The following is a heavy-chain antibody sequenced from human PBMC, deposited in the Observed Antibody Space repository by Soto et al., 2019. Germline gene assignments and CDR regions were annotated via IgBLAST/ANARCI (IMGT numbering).Heavy chain of an antibody. CDR2: ISYNGRNK. J-gene: IGHJ4*02. CDR3: ARQAKIGDRSQFYFDS. V-gene: IGHV3-30*04. D-gene: IGHD3-16*01. Sequence: QVHLVESGGDVVQPGRSLRLSCAASGFTFSFYAVHWVRQAPGKGLEWVAVISYNGRNKHYVDSVKGRFTISRDNSQDTLYLQMDSLRPYDTAVYYCARQAKIGDRSQFYFDSWGQGTLVTVSS. CDR1: GFTFSFYA.